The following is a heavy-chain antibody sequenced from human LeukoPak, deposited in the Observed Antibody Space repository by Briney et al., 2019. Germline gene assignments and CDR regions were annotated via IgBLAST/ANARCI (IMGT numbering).Heavy chain of an antibody. D-gene: IGHD2-21*02. CDR1: GFIFRTYW. J-gene: IGHJ5*01. Sequence: GGSLRLSCAASGFIFRTYWMRGVRQAPGEGVEWVANIHQDGIEKYHVDSVKGRFTIFRDNARNLLYLQMSSLRADDTAVYYCSRGDDFSGDSWGQGTLVTVSS. CDR3: SRGDDFSGDS. CDR2: IHQDGIEK. V-gene: IGHV3-7*04.